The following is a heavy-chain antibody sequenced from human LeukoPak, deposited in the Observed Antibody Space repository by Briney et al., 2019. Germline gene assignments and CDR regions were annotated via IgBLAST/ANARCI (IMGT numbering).Heavy chain of an antibody. D-gene: IGHD3-9*01. V-gene: IGHV1-18*01. J-gene: IGHJ4*02. CDR1: GGTFTNYA. Sequence: ASVKVSCKASGGTFTNYAINWVRQAPGQGLEWMGWISAYNGNTNYAQELQGRVTMTTDTSTSTAYMELRSLRSDDTAVYYCARDRIRGFDWLLSRFDYWGQGTLVTVSS. CDR2: ISAYNGNT. CDR3: ARDRIRGFDWLLSRFDY.